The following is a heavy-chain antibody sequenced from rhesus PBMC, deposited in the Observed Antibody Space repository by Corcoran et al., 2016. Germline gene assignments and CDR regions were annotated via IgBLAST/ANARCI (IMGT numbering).Heavy chain of an antibody. V-gene: IGHV4-65*01. CDR2: ISGSSGST. CDR3: ARDLGVGGFFDY. D-gene: IGHD1-44*02. CDR1: GGSISSSNW. J-gene: IGHJ4*01. Sequence: QVQLQESGPGLVKPSETLSLTCAVSGGSISSSNWWSWIGQPPGKGLEWIGYISGSSGSTYYNPSLKSRVTISTDTSKNQFSLKLSSVTAADTAVYYCARDLGVGGFFDYWGQGVLVTVSS.